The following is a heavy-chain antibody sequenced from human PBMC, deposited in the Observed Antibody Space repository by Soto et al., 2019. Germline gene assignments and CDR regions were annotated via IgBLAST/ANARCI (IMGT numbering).Heavy chain of an antibody. J-gene: IGHJ6*02. V-gene: IGHV3-7*03. CDR3: ARGSGGHNYYYGMDV. CDR2: IGEDASEK. Sequence: PGGYLRLSCTASGFTFSTYWMSWVRQGPGMGLEWVANIGEDASEKYYVDSVKGRFTISRDNAKNSLYLQMNSLRAHDTAVYYCARGSGGHNYYYGMDVWGQGTAVTVSS. D-gene: IGHD2-15*01. CDR1: GFTFSTYW.